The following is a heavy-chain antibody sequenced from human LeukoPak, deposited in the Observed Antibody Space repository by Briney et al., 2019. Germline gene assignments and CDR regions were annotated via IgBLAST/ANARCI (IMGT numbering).Heavy chain of an antibody. Sequence: ASVKVSCKASGGTFSSYAISWVRQAPGQGLEWMGGIIPIFGTANYAQKFQGRVTITRNTSINTAYMELSSLRSEDSAVYYCARSRCVGSTHCYYFDYWGQGTLVTVSS. CDR2: IIPIFGTA. CDR1: GGTFSSYA. V-gene: IGHV1-69*05. D-gene: IGHD2-2*01. J-gene: IGHJ4*02. CDR3: ARSRCVGSTHCYYFDY.